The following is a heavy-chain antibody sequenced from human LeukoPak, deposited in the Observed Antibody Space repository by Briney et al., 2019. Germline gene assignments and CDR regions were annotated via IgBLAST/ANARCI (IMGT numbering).Heavy chain of an antibody. J-gene: IGHJ4*02. V-gene: IGHV1-46*01. CDR3: ERDFRATFGGVMASAFDY. CDR1: GYTFTDHY. CDR2: INPVGGGT. Sequence: VASVKVSCKASGYTFTDHYIHWVRQAPGQGLEWMGIINPVGGGTTYAQHFQGRVTMTRDTSTSTVYMELRSLRSEDTAVYYCERDFRATFGGVMASAFDYWGQGTLVTVSP. D-gene: IGHD3-16*01.